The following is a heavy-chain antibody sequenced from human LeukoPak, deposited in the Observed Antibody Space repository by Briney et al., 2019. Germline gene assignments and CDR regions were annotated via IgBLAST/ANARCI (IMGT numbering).Heavy chain of an antibody. CDR1: GYSFTSYW. J-gene: IGHJ4*02. CDR3: IAAASFNDY. V-gene: IGHV5-10-1*01. Sequence: KRGESLKISCKGSGYSFTSYWISWVRQMPGKGLEWMGRIDPSDSYTNYSPSFQGHVTISADKSTSTAYLQWSSLKASDTAMYYCIAAASFNDYWGQGTLVTVSS. D-gene: IGHD6-13*01. CDR2: IDPSDSYT.